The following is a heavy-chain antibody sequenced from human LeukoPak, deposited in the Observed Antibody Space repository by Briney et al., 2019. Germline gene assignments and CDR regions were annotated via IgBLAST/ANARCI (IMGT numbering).Heavy chain of an antibody. J-gene: IGHJ4*02. D-gene: IGHD3-22*01. Sequence: ASVKVSCKASGYTFTSYGISWVRQAPGRGLEWMGWISAYNGNTNYAQKLQGRVTMTTDTSTSTAYMELRSLRSDDTAVYYCARALWFNRQPPNLSSGYWVYFDYWGQGTLVTVSS. CDR1: GYTFTSYG. V-gene: IGHV1-18*01. CDR3: ARALWFNRQPPNLSSGYWVYFDY. CDR2: ISAYNGNT.